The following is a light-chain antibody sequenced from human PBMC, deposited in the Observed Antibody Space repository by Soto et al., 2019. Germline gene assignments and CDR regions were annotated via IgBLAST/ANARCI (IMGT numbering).Light chain of an antibody. J-gene: IGKJ5*01. CDR1: QSISSW. CDR2: DAS. V-gene: IGKV1-5*01. Sequence: DIQMTQSPSTLSASVGDRVTITCRASQSISSWLAWYQQKPGKAPKLLIYDASSLESGVPSRFRGSGSGTEFPLTISSLEADDVATYYCQQYNSYPITFGQGTRLEIK. CDR3: QQYNSYPIT.